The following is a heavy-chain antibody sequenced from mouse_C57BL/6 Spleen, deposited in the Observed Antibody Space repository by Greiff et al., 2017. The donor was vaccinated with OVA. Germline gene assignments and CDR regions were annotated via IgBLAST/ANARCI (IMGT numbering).Heavy chain of an antibody. CDR2: ISDGGSYN. V-gene: IGHV5-4*03. CDR3: ARGGDSTTVLAFDD. J-gene: IGHJ2*01. D-gene: IGHD1-1*01. CDR1: GFTFSSYA. Sequence: EVKLMESGGGLVKPGGSLKLSCEASGFTFSSYAMPWVRQTPEKRLEWVATISDGGSYNYYPDNVKGRFTLSRDNAKNNLYLQMSHLKSEDTAMYYCARGGDSTTVLAFDDWGKGTTLTVSS.